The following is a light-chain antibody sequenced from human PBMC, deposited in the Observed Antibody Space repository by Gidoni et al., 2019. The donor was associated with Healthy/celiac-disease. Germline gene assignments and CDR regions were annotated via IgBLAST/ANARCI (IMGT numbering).Light chain of an antibody. V-gene: IGLV1-47*01. Sequence: QSVLTQPPSASGTPGQGVTISCSGSSSNIGSNYVYWYQQLPGTPPKLLIYRNNQRPSGVPDRFSGSKSGTSASLAISGLRSEDEADYYCAAWDDSLSGRVFGTGTKVTVL. CDR3: AAWDDSLSGRV. CDR1: SSNIGSNY. J-gene: IGLJ1*01. CDR2: RNN.